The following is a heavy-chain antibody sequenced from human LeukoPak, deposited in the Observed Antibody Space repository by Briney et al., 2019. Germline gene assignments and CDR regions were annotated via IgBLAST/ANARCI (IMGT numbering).Heavy chain of an antibody. CDR3: ARHTEYLPFDY. Sequence: SETLSLTCAVSGYSISISYYWGWIRQPPGKGLEWIASIFHSGTTYYNPSLKSRVTISVDTSKNQFSLKLSSVTAADTAVYYCARHTEYLPFDYWGQGTLVTVSS. CDR2: IFHSGTT. D-gene: IGHD6-6*01. J-gene: IGHJ4*02. V-gene: IGHV4-38-2*01. CDR1: GYSISISYY.